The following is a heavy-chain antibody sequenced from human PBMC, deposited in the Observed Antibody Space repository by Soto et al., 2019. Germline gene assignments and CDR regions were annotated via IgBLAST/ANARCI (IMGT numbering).Heavy chain of an antibody. V-gene: IGHV1-69*13. D-gene: IGHD6-13*01. CDR3: ARGYSSSWYYFDY. Sequence: SVKFSCKPSGRTFSSYAISWVRQAPGQGLEWMGGIIPIFGTANYAQKFQGRVTITADDSTSTAYMELSSLRSEEMAVYYCARGYSSSWYYFDYWGQGTLVTVSS. CDR1: GRTFSSYA. J-gene: IGHJ4*02. CDR2: IIPIFGTA.